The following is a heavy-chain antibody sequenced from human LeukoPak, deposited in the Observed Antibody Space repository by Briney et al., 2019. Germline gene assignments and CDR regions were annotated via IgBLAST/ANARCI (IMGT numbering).Heavy chain of an antibody. D-gene: IGHD1-26*01. J-gene: IGHJ4*02. CDR1: GGSISSYY. Sequence: NSSETLSLTCTVSGGSISSYYWGWIRQPPGKGLEWIGSIYYSGSTYYNPSLKSRVTISVDTSKNQFSLKLSSVTAADTAVYYCAREGPLNSGSYYGVMGYYFDYWGQGTLVTVSS. V-gene: IGHV4-39*07. CDR3: AREGPLNSGSYYGVMGYYFDY. CDR2: IYYSGST.